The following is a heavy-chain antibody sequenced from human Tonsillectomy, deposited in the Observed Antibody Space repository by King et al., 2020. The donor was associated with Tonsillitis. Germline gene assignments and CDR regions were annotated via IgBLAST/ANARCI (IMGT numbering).Heavy chain of an antibody. V-gene: IGHV4-59*01. CDR1: GGPISSYY. CDR2: IYYSGST. CDR3: ATTPILTGYYYYGMDV. J-gene: IGHJ6*02. Sequence: VQLQESGPGLVKPSETLSLTCTVSGGPISSYYWSWIRQPPGKGLEWIGYIYYSGSTNYNPSLKSRVTISVDTSKHQFSLKLSAVTAADTAVYYCATTPILTGYYYYGMDVWGQGTTVTVSS. D-gene: IGHD3-9*01.